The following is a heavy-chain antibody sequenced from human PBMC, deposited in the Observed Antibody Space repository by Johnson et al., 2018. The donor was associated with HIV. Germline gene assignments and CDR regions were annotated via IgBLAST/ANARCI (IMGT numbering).Heavy chain of an antibody. J-gene: IGHJ3*02. CDR2: ISYDGSNK. Sequence: QEKLVESGGGVVQPGRSLRLSCAASGFTFSSYAMHWVRQAPGKGLEWVACISYDGSNKYYADSVKGRFTISRDNSKNTLYLQMNSLRAEDTAVYYCANFYTGKALGLFGAFDIWGQGTMVTVSS. D-gene: IGHD2/OR15-2a*01. CDR1: GFTFSSYA. V-gene: IGHV3-30*04. CDR3: ANFYTGKALGLFGAFDI.